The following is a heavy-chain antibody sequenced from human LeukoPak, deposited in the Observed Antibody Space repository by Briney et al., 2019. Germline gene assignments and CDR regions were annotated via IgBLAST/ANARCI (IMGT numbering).Heavy chain of an antibody. CDR2: IYYGGST. V-gene: IGHV4-39*01. D-gene: IGHD6-13*01. CDR3: ASPGYSSSWYRHYYYYGMDV. J-gene: IGHJ6*02. Sequence: SETLSLTCTVSGGSISSSDYYWGWIRQPPGKGLEWIGSIYYGGSTYYNPSLKSRVTISVDTSKNQFSLKLSSVTAADTAVYYCASPGYSSSWYRHYYYYGMDVWGQGTTVTVSS. CDR1: GGSISSSDYY.